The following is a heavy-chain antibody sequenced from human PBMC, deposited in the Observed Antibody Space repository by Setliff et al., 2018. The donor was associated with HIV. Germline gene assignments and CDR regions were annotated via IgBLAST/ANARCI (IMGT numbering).Heavy chain of an antibody. D-gene: IGHD2-2*01. V-gene: IGHV1-18*01. CDR3: VRGHCNSDKCWYTWFDP. CDR1: NYTLINYG. Sequence: ASVKVSCKASNYTLINYGVSWVRQAPGQGLEWMGWIGSYSGYTIYAQKFQDRFTMTTDTSTATASMELRSLRSDDTAVYYCVRGHCNSDKCWYTWFDPWGQGTLVTVSS. CDR2: IGSYSGYT. J-gene: IGHJ5*02.